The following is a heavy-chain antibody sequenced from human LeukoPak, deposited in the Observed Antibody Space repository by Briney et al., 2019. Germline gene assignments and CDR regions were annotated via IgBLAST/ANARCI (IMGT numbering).Heavy chain of an antibody. CDR3: ASWAVSLHAFDI. Sequence: PSETLSLTCTVSGGSISSSSYYWGWIRQPPGKGLEWIGSIYYSGSTNYNPSLKSRVTISVDTSKNQFSLKLSSVTAADTAVYYCASWAVSLHAFDIWGQGTMVTVSS. J-gene: IGHJ3*02. D-gene: IGHD3-16*01. CDR1: GGSISSSSYY. CDR2: IYYSGST. V-gene: IGHV4-39*07.